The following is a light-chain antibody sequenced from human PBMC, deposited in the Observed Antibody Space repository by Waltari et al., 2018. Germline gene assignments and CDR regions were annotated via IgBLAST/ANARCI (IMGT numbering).Light chain of an antibody. V-gene: IGKV3-11*01. Sequence: EIVLTQSPVTLSLSPGERATLSCRASQSVSNYLGWYQQKPGQVPRPLIYDASNRATDIPARFSGSGPGTDFTLTISSLEPEDFAVYYCQHRSSWPLAFGGGTKVEIK. CDR2: DAS. CDR3: QHRSSWPLA. CDR1: QSVSNY. J-gene: IGKJ4*01.